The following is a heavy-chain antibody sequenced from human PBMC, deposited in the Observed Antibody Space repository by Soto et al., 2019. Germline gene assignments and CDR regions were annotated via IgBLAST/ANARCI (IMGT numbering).Heavy chain of an antibody. J-gene: IGHJ4*02. D-gene: IGHD6-13*01. CDR1: GGSISSYDYY. V-gene: IGHV4-61*05. CDR2: IYYSGST. Sequence: SEALSLTCTVSGGSISSYDYYWCWIRQPPGKGLEWIGYIYYSGSTNYNPSLKSRVTISVDTSKNQFSLKLSSVTAADTAVYYCARHKQQLPLDYWGQGTLVTVSS. CDR3: ARHKQQLPLDY.